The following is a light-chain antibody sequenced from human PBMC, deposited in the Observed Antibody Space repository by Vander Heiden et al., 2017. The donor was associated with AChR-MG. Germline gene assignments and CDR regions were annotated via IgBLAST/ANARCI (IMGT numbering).Light chain of an antibody. V-gene: IGKV3-15*01. J-gene: IGKJ4*01. Sequence: EIVMMQSPATLSVSPGERATLTCRASQTVNSNLAWYQQKPGRAPRLVIYGASTRATDIPARFSGSGSGTEFTLTISSLQSEDFAVYYCQHANNWPLTFGGGTEVDIK. CDR1: QTVNSN. CDR3: QHANNWPLT. CDR2: GAS.